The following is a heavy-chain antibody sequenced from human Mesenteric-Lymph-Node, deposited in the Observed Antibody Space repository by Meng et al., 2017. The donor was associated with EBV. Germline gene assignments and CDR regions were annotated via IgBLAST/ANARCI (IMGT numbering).Heavy chain of an antibody. J-gene: IGHJ5*02. D-gene: IGHD2/OR15-2a*01. CDR1: GVTFRSYS. Sequence: QGPVVRHGAGVRRPGSSVKGSCKASGVTFRSYSINWVRQAPGHWLEWMGGIIPSFGTTTYAQKFQGSVTITADESTTTAYMELSSLTSEDTDLYYCARDRSYSDSTVSFDPCGQGTLVTVSS. CDR2: IIPSFGTT. CDR3: ARDRSYSDSTVSFDP. V-gene: IGHV1-69*01.